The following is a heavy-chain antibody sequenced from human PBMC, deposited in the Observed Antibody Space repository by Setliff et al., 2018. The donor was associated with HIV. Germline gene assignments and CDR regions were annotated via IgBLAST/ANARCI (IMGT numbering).Heavy chain of an antibody. CDR2: INHSGST. J-gene: IGHJ6*03. Sequence: SSETLSLTCAVYGGSFSGYYWSWIRQPPGKGLERTGEINHSGSTNYNPSLKSRVTISVDTSKNQFSLRLRSVTAADTAVYYCARGRDCYGSGSYFNGRANSYYFMDVWGKGTTVTVSS. CDR3: ARGRDCYGSGSYFNGRANSYYFMDV. D-gene: IGHD3-10*01. V-gene: IGHV4-34*01. CDR1: GGSFSGYY.